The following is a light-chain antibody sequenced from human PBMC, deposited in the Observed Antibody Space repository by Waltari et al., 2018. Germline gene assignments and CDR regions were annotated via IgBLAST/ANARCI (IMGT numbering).Light chain of an antibody. CDR2: AAY. V-gene: IGKV1-39*01. Sequence: DIQLTPSPSSLSASVGDRVTITCRASQSISIYLNWYQQKPGKAPNLLIYAAYSLHSGVPSRFSGSGSGTDFTLTINSLQPEDFAIYYCQQSYSVPLTVGPGTKVDVK. CDR3: QQSYSVPLT. J-gene: IGKJ3*01. CDR1: QSISIY.